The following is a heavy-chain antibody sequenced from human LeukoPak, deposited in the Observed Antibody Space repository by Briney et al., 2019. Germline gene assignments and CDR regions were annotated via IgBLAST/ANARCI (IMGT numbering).Heavy chain of an antibody. J-gene: IGHJ3*02. Sequence: PETLCLTCTVSGGSINSYYWNWLRQPPGKGLEWIGNMYYSGKTNYNPSLKSRATISADTSKTEFSLKLSSVTAADTAVYFCARDMRAVAGTGAFDIWGQGTIGSVSS. CDR3: ARDMRAVAGTGAFDI. V-gene: IGHV4-59*01. CDR1: GGSINSYY. CDR2: MYYSGKT. D-gene: IGHD6-19*01.